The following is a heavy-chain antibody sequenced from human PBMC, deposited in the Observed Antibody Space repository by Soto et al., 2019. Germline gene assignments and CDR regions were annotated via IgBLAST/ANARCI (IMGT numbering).Heavy chain of an antibody. D-gene: IGHD6-13*01. CDR2: INHSGST. Sequence: SETLSLTCAVYGGSFSGYYWSWIRQPPGKGLEWIGEINHSGSTNYNPSLKSRVTISVDTSKNQFSLKLSSVTAADTAVYYCARGRGYSSSWFQRENWFDPWGQGTLVTVSS. CDR1: GGSFSGYY. CDR3: ARGRGYSSSWFQRENWFDP. J-gene: IGHJ5*02. V-gene: IGHV4-34*01.